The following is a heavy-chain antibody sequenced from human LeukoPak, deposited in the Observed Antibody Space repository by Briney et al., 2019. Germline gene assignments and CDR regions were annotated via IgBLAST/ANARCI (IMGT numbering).Heavy chain of an antibody. CDR2: INPNIGDT. Sequence: ASVKVSCKASGYTFTCYYMHWVRQAPPQGLEWMGGINPNIGDTNYAQTFQSRVTMTGDTSTSTAYMELSRLRSDDTAVYYCARIDSSRWYDFWGQGTLVTVSS. D-gene: IGHD6-13*01. V-gene: IGHV1-2*02. CDR3: ARIDSSRWYDF. CDR1: GYTFTCYY. J-gene: IGHJ4*02.